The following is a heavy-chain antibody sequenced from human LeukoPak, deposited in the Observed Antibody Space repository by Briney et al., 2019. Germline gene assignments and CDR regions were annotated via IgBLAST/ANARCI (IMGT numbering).Heavy chain of an antibody. V-gene: IGHV3-48*03. J-gene: IGHJ4*02. CDR1: GFTFSSYE. CDR2: ISSSGSTI. Sequence: GGSLRLSCAASGFTFSSYEMNWVRQAPGKGLEWVSYISSSGSTIYYADSVKGRFTISRDNAKNSLYLQMNSLRAEDTAVYYCASNRYLTQGMALGYWGQGTLVTVSS. D-gene: IGHD5-24*01. CDR3: ASNRYLTQGMALGY.